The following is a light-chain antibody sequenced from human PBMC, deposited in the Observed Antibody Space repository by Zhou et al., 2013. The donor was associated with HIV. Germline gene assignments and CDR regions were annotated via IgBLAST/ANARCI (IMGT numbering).Light chain of an antibody. V-gene: IGKV3-20*01. CDR2: GAS. CDR3: QQYGSSPYT. Sequence: EIVLTQSPGTLSLSPGERATLSCRASQSVRSSYLAWYQQKPGQAPRLLMFGASSRATGISDRFSGSGSGTDFTLTISRLEPEDFAVYYCQQYGSSPYTFGQGTKLELK. J-gene: IGKJ2*01. CDR1: QSVRSSY.